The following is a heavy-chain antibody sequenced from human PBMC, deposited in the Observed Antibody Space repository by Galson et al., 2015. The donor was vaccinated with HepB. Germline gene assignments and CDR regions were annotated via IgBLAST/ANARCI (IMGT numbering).Heavy chain of an antibody. CDR2: MHSSGTT. V-gene: IGHV4-39*01. Sequence: SETLSLTCAVSGASITSGNYYWGWVRQPPGKGLEWIGSMHSSGTTYYTPSLKSRVTISVDTPKSHFSLRLSSVTAADTAVYYCARQSCTSTTCYGPDAYESSYYFDYCGQGTLVTVSS. J-gene: IGHJ4*02. D-gene: IGHD2-2*01. CDR3: ARQSCTSTTCYGPDAYESSYYFDY. CDR1: GASITSGNYY.